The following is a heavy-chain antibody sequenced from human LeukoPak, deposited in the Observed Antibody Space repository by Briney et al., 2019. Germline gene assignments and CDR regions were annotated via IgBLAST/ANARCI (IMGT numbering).Heavy chain of an antibody. Sequence: SVKVSRKASGGIFSSYAINWVRQAPGQGLEWMGRIIPIFGSANYAQKFQGRVTITADKSTRTAYMELSSLRSEDTALYYCAKGSRLREGGSYRFWGQGTLVTVSS. V-gene: IGHV1-69*06. CDR2: IIPIFGSA. CDR1: GGIFSSYA. D-gene: IGHD3-16*02. CDR3: AKGSRLREGGSYRF. J-gene: IGHJ4*02.